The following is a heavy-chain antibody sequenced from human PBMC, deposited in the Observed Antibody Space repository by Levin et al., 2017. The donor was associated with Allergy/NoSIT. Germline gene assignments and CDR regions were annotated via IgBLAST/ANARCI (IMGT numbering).Heavy chain of an antibody. Sequence: LSLTCAASGFTFDDYAMHWVRQAPGKGLEWVAIISWNSGDIHYADSVKGRFTISRDNAQNSLHLQMNSLRGDATALYYCVKGFGATVPSGMDVWGPGTTVTVSS. V-gene: IGHV3-9*01. CDR2: ISWNSGDI. CDR3: VKGFGATVPSGMDV. D-gene: IGHD3-10*01. J-gene: IGHJ6*02. CDR1: GFTFDDYA.